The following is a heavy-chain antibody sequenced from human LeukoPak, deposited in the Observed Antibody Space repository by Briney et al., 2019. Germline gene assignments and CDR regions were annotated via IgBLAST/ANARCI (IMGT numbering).Heavy chain of an antibody. CDR1: GFTFSTYW. V-gene: IGHV3-74*01. CDR3: IRGYGNSGLTY. CDR2: INSDGSST. D-gene: IGHD3-22*01. Sequence: GGSLRLSCAASGFTFSTYWMHWIRQAPGEGLVWVSYINSDGSSTGYADSVKGRFTISRDNAKNTLFLQMNSLRAGDTAVYYCIRGYGNSGLTYWGQGTLVTVSS. J-gene: IGHJ4*02.